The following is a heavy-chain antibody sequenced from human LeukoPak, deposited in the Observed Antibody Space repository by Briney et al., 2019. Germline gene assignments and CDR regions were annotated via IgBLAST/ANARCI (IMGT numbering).Heavy chain of an antibody. CDR2: ISAYNGNN. J-gene: IGHJ5*02. V-gene: IGHV1-18*01. CDR3: ARDFPVAGTENWFDP. D-gene: IGHD6-19*01. CDR1: GYTFTSYG. Sequence: ASVKVSCKASGYTFTSYGISWVRQAPGQGLEWMGWISAYNGNNNYAQKLQGRVTMTTDTSTSTAYMELRSLRSDDTAVYYCARDFPVAGTENWFDPWGQGTLVTVSS.